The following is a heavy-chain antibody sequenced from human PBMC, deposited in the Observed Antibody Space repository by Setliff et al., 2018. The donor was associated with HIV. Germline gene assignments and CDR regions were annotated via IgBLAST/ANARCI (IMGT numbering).Heavy chain of an antibody. J-gene: IGHJ4*02. V-gene: IGHV4-34*01. Sequence: PSETLSLTCTVSGGSISTYYWSWIRQPPGKGLEWIGEINHSGSTNYNPSLKSRVTISVDTSKNQFSLKLSFVTAADTAVYYCARGRFGGYYFDYWGQGTLVTVSS. D-gene: IGHD3-10*01. CDR3: ARGRFGGYYFDY. CDR2: INHSGST. CDR1: GGSISTYY.